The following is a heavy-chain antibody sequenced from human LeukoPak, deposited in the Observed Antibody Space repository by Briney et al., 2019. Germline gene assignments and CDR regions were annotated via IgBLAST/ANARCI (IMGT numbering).Heavy chain of an antibody. Sequence: PGGPLRLSCAASGFTFSRYWMSWVRQAPGRGREWVADIKHDGSEKYYVDSLKGRFTISTDSAKNSLYLQTNSLRAEDTAVYYCARKDRYGLGYWGQGTLVTVSS. CDR3: ARKDRYGLGY. J-gene: IGHJ4*02. CDR1: GFTFSRYW. CDR2: IKHDGSEK. D-gene: IGHD3-9*01. V-gene: IGHV3-7*01.